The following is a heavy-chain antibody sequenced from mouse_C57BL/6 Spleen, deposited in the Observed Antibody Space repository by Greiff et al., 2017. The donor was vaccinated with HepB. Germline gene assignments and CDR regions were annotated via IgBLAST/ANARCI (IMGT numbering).Heavy chain of an antibody. D-gene: IGHD1-1*01. V-gene: IGHV1-76*01. CDR1: GYTFTDYY. Sequence: VQLQQSGAELVRPGASVKLSCKASGYTFTDYYINWVKQRPGQGLEWIARIYPGSGNTYYNEKFKGKATLTAEKSSSTAYMQLSSLTSEDSAVYFCAREEVYGSQDFDYWGQGTTLTVSS. CDR3: AREEVYGSQDFDY. CDR2: IYPGSGNT. J-gene: IGHJ2*01.